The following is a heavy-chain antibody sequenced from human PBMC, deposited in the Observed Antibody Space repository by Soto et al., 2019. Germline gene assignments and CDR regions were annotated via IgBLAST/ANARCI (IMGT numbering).Heavy chain of an antibody. CDR2: INAGNGNT. Sequence: QVQLVQSGAEEKKPGASVKVSCKASGYTFTSYAIHWVRQAPGQRLEWMGWINAGNGNTKYSQKFQGRVTITRDTSGSPAYMELSSLKSEDTAVYYCARGDWWLFDYWGQGTLVTVSS. V-gene: IGHV1-3*05. CDR3: ARGDWWLFDY. J-gene: IGHJ4*02. CDR1: GYTFTSYA. D-gene: IGHD2-8*02.